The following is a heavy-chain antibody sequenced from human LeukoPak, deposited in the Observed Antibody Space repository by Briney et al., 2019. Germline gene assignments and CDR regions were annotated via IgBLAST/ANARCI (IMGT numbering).Heavy chain of an antibody. CDR1: GYTFTSYA. V-gene: IGHV1-3*01. Sequence: ASVKVSCKASGYTFTSYAMHWVRQAPGQRLEWMGWINAGNGNTKYSQKFQGRVTITRDTSASTAYMELSSLRSEDTAVYYCARDHRSGKLATIMGYYYYYGTDVWGQGTTVTVSS. J-gene: IGHJ6*02. D-gene: IGHD5-12*01. CDR3: ARDHRSGKLATIMGYYYYYGTDV. CDR2: INAGNGNT.